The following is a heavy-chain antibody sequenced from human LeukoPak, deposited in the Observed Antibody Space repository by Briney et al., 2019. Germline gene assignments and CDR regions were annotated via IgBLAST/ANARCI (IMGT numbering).Heavy chain of an antibody. Sequence: ASVKVSCKASGYTFTSYDINWVRQATGQGLEWMGWMNPNSGNTGYAQKFQGRVTMTRNTSISTAYMELSSLRSEDTAVYYCARSGGATTHYYYYMDAWGKGTTVTVSS. CDR1: GYTFTSYD. D-gene: IGHD1-26*01. CDR3: ARSGGATTHYYYYMDA. CDR2: MNPNSGNT. J-gene: IGHJ6*03. V-gene: IGHV1-8*01.